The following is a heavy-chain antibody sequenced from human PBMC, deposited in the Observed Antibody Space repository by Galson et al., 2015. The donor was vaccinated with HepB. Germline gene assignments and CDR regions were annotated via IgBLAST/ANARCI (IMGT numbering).Heavy chain of an antibody. CDR1: GFTFSNAW. J-gene: IGHJ3*02. D-gene: IGHD2-2*01. CDR3: TTDVPIVVVPAATDAFDI. V-gene: IGHV3-15*07. Sequence: SLRLSCAASGFTFSNAWMNWVRQAPGKGLEWVGRIKSKTDGGTTDYAAPVKGRFTTSRDDSKNTLYLQMNSLKTEDTAVYYCTTDVPIVVVPAATDAFDIWGQGTMVTVSS. CDR2: IKSKTDGGTT.